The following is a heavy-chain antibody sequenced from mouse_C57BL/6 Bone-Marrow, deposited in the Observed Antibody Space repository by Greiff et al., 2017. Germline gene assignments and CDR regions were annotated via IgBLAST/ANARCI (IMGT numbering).Heavy chain of an antibody. CDR2: IYPRSGNT. CDR3: ARHYYGSYYYAMDY. D-gene: IGHD1-1*01. Sequence: QVQLQQSGAELARPGASVKLSCKASGYTFTSYGISWVKQRTGQGLEWIGEIYPRSGNTYYNEKFKGKATLTADKSSSTAYMELRSLTSEDSAVYFCARHYYGSYYYAMDYWGQGTSVTVSS. J-gene: IGHJ4*01. V-gene: IGHV1-81*01. CDR1: GYTFTSYG.